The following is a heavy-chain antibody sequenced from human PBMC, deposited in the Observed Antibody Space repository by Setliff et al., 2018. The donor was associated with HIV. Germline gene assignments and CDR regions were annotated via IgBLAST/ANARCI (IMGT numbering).Heavy chain of an antibody. CDR1: GGSVGSRDYY. D-gene: IGHD2-8*01. Sequence: PSETLSLTCAVSGGSVGSRDYYWGWIRQPPGKGLEWIGNILYGGTTYYTPSLKSRVSISVDTSRNQFSLRLNSVTAADTAIYYCARPTTGLGGGAAFDIWGQGTMVTVSS. CDR2: ILYGGTT. J-gene: IGHJ3*02. CDR3: ARPTTGLGGGAAFDI. V-gene: IGHV4-39*01.